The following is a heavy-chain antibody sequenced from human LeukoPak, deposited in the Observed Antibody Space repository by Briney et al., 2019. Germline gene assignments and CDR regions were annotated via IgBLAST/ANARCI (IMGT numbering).Heavy chain of an antibody. CDR2: INHSGNT. CDR3: VRVATIVVDY. J-gene: IGHJ4*02. V-gene: IGHV4-34*01. Sequence: SETLSLTCDVYGGSFSGYYWSWIRQPPGKGLEWIGEINHSGNTNYNPSLKSRVTISVDTSKNQFSLKLSSVTAADTAVYYCVRVATIVVDYWGQGTLVTVPS. D-gene: IGHD5-12*01. CDR1: GGSFSGYY.